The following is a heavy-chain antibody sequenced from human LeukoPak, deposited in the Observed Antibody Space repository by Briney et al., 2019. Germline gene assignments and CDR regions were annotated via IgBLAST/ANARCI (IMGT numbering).Heavy chain of an antibody. J-gene: IGHJ4*02. CDR3: AKVESSQWPDSH. CDR2: IRYDESDK. V-gene: IGHV3-30*02. Sequence: PGGSLRLSCAASGFTFSSYGMHWIRQAPGKGLEWVAFIRYDESDKYYADSVKGRFTISRDNSEDTLYLQMNSLRAEDTAVYYCAKVESSQWPDSHWGQGTLVTVSS. CDR1: GFTFSSYG. D-gene: IGHD6-19*01.